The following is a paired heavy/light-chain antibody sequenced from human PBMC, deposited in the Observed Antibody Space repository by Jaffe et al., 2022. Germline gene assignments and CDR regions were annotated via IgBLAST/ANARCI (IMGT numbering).Light chain of an antibody. CDR3: QQYSKWPLT. CDR1: ETTYTN. J-gene: IGKJ4*01. CDR2: GAS. Sequence: IVMTQSPVTLSVSPGERATLSCRASETTYTNLAWYQQKPGQAPRLLMYGASMRATDVPARFSGSGSGTEFTLTIGSLQSEDFAIYYCQQYSKWPLTFGGGSKVEIK. V-gene: IGKV3-15*01.
Heavy chain of an antibody. Sequence: QVQLVESGGGVVQPGGSLRLSCEGSGFTFDTYGIHWVRQAPGKGLEWVAYIRFDETDEHYVDSVRGRFTISRDNSKKSVYLQMESLRMEDTALYYCVGGTGYCSGGSCYGHYAFDVWGQGSTVTVSS. CDR3: VGGTGYCSGGSCYGHYAFDV. J-gene: IGHJ3*01. CDR2: IRFDETDE. D-gene: IGHD2-15*01. CDR1: GFTFDTYG. V-gene: IGHV3-30*02.